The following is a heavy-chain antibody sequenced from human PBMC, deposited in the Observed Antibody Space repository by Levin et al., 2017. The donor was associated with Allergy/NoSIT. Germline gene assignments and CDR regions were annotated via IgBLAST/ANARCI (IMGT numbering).Heavy chain of an antibody. Sequence: SQTLSLTCAVYGGSFSGYYWSWIRQPPGKGLEWIGEINHSGSTNYNPSLKSRVTISVDTSKNQFSLKLSSVTAADTAVYYCARARSTYYYGNDAFDIWGQGTMVTVSS. J-gene: IGHJ3*02. V-gene: IGHV4-34*01. CDR1: GGSFSGYY. D-gene: IGHD3-10*01. CDR2: INHSGST. CDR3: ARARSTYYYGNDAFDI.